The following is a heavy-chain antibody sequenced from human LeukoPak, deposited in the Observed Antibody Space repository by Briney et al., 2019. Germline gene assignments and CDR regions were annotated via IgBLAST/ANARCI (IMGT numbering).Heavy chain of an antibody. J-gene: IGHJ6*03. D-gene: IGHD3-3*01. CDR1: GYSFTDSY. CDR2: VDPEDGET. Sequence: ATVKISCKTFGYSFTDSYVHWVKQAPGKGLEWMGRVDPEDGETLYVRELQDRITISADTSVDTVYMELSSLRSEDTAVYYCARHYYDFWSGVEYYYMDVWGKGTTVTVSS. V-gene: IGHV1-69-2*01. CDR3: ARHYYDFWSGVEYYYMDV.